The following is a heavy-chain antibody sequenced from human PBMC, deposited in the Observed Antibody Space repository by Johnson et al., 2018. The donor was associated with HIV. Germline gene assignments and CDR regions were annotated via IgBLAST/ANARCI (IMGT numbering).Heavy chain of an antibody. CDR3: VSPLGGYDYYAAFDI. V-gene: IGHV3-30*04. J-gene: IGHJ3*02. CDR1: GFTFSSYA. CDR2: ISYDGSNK. D-gene: IGHD5-12*01. Sequence: QVQLVESGGGVVQPGRSLRLSCAASGFTFSSYAMHWVRQAPGKGLEWVAVISYDGSNKYYADSVKGRFTISRDNAKNSLYLQMNSLRAEDTAVYYCVSPLGGYDYYAAFDIWGQGTMVTVSS.